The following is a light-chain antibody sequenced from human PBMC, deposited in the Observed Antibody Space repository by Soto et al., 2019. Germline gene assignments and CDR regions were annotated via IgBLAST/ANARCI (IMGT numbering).Light chain of an antibody. Sequence: QSVRTQPASVSGSPGQSIPISCTGASSDVGGYNYVSWYQQHPGKAPKLMIYEVSNRPLGVSNRFSGSKSGNTASLTISGLQAEDEADYYCTSYTSSSTLDVFGTGTKVTVL. CDR3: TSYTSSSTLDV. V-gene: IGLV2-14*01. CDR2: EVS. J-gene: IGLJ1*01. CDR1: SSDVGGYNY.